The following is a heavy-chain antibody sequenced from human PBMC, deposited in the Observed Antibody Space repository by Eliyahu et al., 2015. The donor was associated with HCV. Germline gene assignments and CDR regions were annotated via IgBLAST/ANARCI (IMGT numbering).Heavy chain of an antibody. Sequence: QMQLVQSGPEVKKPGTSVKVSCKASGFTFTSSAMQWVRQARGQRPEWIGWIVVGSGNTNYAQKFQERVTITRDMSTSTAYMELSSLRSEDTAVYYCAVMSIAARSTDDAFDIWGQGTMVTVSS. V-gene: IGHV1-58*02. D-gene: IGHD6-6*01. CDR2: IVVGSGNT. CDR3: AVMSIAARSTDDAFDI. CDR1: GFTFTSSA. J-gene: IGHJ3*02.